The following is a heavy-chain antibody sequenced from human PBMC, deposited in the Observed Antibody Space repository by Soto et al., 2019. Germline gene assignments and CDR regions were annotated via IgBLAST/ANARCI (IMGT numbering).Heavy chain of an antibody. CDR3: TADIPNISANYGMDV. CDR2: IKTKIEGGTT. V-gene: IGHV3-15*07. J-gene: IGHJ6*02. Sequence: PGGSLRLSCAASGFIFSNTWINWVRQAPGKGLEWVGRIKTKIEGGTTNYAAPVKGRFTVSGDDSKNTVYLHTNSLRTEDTAVYYCTADIPNISANYGMDVWGQGTTVTVSS. D-gene: IGHD6-25*01. CDR1: GFIFSNTW.